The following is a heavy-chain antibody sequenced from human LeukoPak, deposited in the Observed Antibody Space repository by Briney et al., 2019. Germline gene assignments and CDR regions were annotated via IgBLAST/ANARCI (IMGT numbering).Heavy chain of an antibody. D-gene: IGHD2-2*01. Sequence: SETLSLTCTVSGGSISIYYWSWIRQPPGKGLEWIWYIYYSGSTNYNPSLKSRVTISVDTSKNQFSLKLSSATAADTAVYYCAREVGSTNLGYYYYMDVWGKGTTVTVSS. CDR3: AREVGSTNLGYYYYMDV. J-gene: IGHJ6*03. CDR1: GGSISIYY. CDR2: IYYSGST. V-gene: IGHV4-59*01.